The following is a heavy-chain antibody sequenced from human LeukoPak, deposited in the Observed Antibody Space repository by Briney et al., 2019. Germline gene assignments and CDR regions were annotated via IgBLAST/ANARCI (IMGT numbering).Heavy chain of an antibody. D-gene: IGHD4-11*01. CDR1: GFTFSSCG. Sequence: PGGSLRLSCAASGFTFSSCGMHWVRQAPGKGLEWVAVISYDGSNKYYAGSVKGGFTISRDNSKSTLYLQMNSLRAEDTAVYYCARVRPGSNYVDFDYWGQGTLVTVSS. CDR3: ARVRPGSNYVDFDY. V-gene: IGHV3-33*05. CDR2: ISYDGSNK. J-gene: IGHJ4*02.